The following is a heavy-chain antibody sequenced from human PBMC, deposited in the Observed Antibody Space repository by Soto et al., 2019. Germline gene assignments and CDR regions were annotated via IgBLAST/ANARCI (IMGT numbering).Heavy chain of an antibody. CDR2: IYYSGST. CDR3: RRANYDFCFGRKERPPNWFDP. Sequence: SETLSLTCTVSGGSIGSGDYYWSWIRQPPGKGLEWIGYIYYSGSTYYNPSLKSRVTISVDTSKNQFSLKLSSVTAEDTAVYYCRRANYDFCFGRKERPPNWFDPCGQGTQVPVSS. D-gene: IGHD3-3*01. J-gene: IGHJ5*02. V-gene: IGHV4-30-4*01. CDR1: GGSIGSGDYY.